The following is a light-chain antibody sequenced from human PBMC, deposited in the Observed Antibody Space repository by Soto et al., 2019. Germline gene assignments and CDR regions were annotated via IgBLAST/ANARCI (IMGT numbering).Light chain of an antibody. V-gene: IGKV3D-20*02. CDR2: GAS. CDR1: QSVSSNY. Sequence: EIVLTQSPGTLSLSPGERATLSCRASQSVSSNYLAWYQQKPGQAPRLLIYGASSRATGIPARFSRSGSGTDFTLTISSLEPEDFAVYYCQQRSNWPPTFGPGTKVDIK. J-gene: IGKJ3*01. CDR3: QQRSNWPPT.